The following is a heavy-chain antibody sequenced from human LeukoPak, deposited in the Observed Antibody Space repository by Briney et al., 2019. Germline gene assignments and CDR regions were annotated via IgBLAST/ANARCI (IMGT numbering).Heavy chain of an antibody. D-gene: IGHD3-16*02. Sequence: AGGSLRLSCAASGFTFSDYYMSWIRQAPGKGLEWVSYISSSGSTIYYADSVKGRFTISRDNAKNSLYLQMNSLRAEDTAVYYCARDPSDYVWGSYRYIDYWGQGTLVTVSS. V-gene: IGHV3-11*01. CDR1: GFTFSDYY. CDR2: ISSSGSTI. CDR3: ARDPSDYVWGSYRYIDY. J-gene: IGHJ4*02.